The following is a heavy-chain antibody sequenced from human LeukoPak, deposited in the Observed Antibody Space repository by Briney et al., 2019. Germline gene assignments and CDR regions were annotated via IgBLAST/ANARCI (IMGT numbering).Heavy chain of an antibody. V-gene: IGHV6-1*01. CDR3: ASMKDCEKSSTTGTTTCAFDI. CDR1: GDSVSSNSAA. J-gene: IGHJ3*02. CDR2: TYYRSKWYN. D-gene: IGHD1-1*01. Sequence: SQTLSLTCAISGDSVSSNSAAWNWIRQSPSRGLEWLGRTYYRSKWYNDYAVSVKSRITINPDTSKNQFSLQLNSVTPEDTAVYYRASMKDCEKSSTTGTTTCAFDIWGQGTMVTVSS.